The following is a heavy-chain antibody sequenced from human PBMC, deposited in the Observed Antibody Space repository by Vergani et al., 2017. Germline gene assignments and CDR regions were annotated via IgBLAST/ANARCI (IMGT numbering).Heavy chain of an antibody. J-gene: IGHJ4*02. V-gene: IGHV4-39*01. CDR1: GGSISSSSYY. Sequence: QLQLQESGPGLVKPSETLSLTCTVSGGSISSSSYYWGWIRQPPGKGLEWIGSIYYSGSTYYNPSLKSRVTISVDTSKNQFSLKLSSVTAEDTAVYYCARHLKLLWFGDEKGYWGQGTLVTVSS. CDR3: ARHLKLLWFGDEKGY. CDR2: IYYSGST. D-gene: IGHD3-10*01.